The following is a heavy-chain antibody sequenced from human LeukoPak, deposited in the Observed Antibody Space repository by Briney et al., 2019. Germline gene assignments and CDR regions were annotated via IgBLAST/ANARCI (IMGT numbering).Heavy chain of an antibody. D-gene: IGHD6-19*01. CDR2: SDRDGVVR. J-gene: IGHJ4*02. Sequence: PGGSLRLSCVGSSIRFADHWMLWVRQVPGKPPAWVARSDRDGVVREYADSVKGRLTISRDNAKNTVYLQMNSVRADDTAVYYCLRGSSDWKGMDIWGQGTQVTVSS. V-gene: IGHV3-74*01. CDR1: SIRFADHW. CDR3: LRGSSDWKGMDI.